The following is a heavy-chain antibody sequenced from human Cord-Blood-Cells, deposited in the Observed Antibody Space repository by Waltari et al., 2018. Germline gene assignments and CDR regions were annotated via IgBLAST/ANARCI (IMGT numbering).Heavy chain of an antibody. CDR3: ARGWGPDCSGGSCFDAVFDY. J-gene: IGHJ4*02. D-gene: IGHD2-15*01. V-gene: IGHV4-34*01. Sequence: QVQLQQWGAGLLKPSETLSLTCAVYGGSFSGYYWSWIRQPPGKGLEWIGEINHSGSTNYHPSLKSRVTISVDTSKNQFSLKLSSVTAADTAVYYCARGWGPDCSGGSCFDAVFDYWGQGTLVTVSS. CDR1: GGSFSGYY. CDR2: INHSGST.